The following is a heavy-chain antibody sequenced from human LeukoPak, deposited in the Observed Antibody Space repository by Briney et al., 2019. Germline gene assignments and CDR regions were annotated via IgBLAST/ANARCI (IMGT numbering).Heavy chain of an antibody. Sequence: ASVKGSCKASGYTFTSYGINWVRQATGQGLEWMGWMNPNSGNTGYAQKFQGRVTMTRNTSISTAYMELSSLRSEDTAVYYSARGWRVLSGSRNLNDYWGQGTLVTVSS. V-gene: IGHV1-8*01. J-gene: IGHJ4*02. CDR2: MNPNSGNT. CDR3: ARGWRVLSGSRNLNDY. CDR1: GYTFTSYG. D-gene: IGHD1-26*01.